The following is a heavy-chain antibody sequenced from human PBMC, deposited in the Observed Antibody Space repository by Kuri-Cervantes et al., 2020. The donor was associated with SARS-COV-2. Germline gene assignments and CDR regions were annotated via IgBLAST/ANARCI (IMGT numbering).Heavy chain of an antibody. V-gene: IGHV4-4*07. CDR1: GGSISSYY. CDR2: IYTDGST. J-gene: IGHJ3*02. CDR3: ISSGYYNDAFDI. Sequence: GSLRLSCTVSGGSISSYYWSWIRQPAGKGLEWIGRIYTDGSTNYNPSLKSRVTISVDTSKNQFSLKLSSVTAADTAVYYCISSGYYNDAFDIWGQGTMVTVSS. D-gene: IGHD3-22*01.